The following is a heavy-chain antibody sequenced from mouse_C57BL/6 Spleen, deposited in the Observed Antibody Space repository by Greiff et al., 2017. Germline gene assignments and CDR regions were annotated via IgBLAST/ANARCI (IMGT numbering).Heavy chain of an antibody. CDR1: GYTFTSYG. J-gene: IGHJ4*01. D-gene: IGHD2-4*01. CDR3: ARWDDYDNYYAIDY. CDR2: IYPRSGNT. Sequence: QVQLLQSGAELARPGASVKLSCKASGYTFTSYGISWVKQRTGQGLAWIGEIYPRSGNTYYNEKFKGKATLTADKASSPAYMELRRLRSEDSAFYFCARWDDYDNYYAIDYGGQGTSVTVSS. V-gene: IGHV1-81*01.